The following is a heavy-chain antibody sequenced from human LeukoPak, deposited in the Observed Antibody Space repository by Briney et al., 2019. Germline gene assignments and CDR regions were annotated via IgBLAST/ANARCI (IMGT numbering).Heavy chain of an antibody. V-gene: IGHV3-30-3*01. CDR3: ARDVDGGFWSGYYIDY. J-gene: IGHJ4*02. CDR1: GFTFSIYA. CDR2: ISYDGSNK. D-gene: IGHD3-3*01. Sequence: PGGSLRLSCAASGFTFSIYAVHWVRQAPGKGLEWVAVISYDGSNKYYADSVKGRFTISRDNSKNTLYLQMNSLRAEDTAVYYCARDVDGGFWSGYYIDYWGQGTLVTVSS.